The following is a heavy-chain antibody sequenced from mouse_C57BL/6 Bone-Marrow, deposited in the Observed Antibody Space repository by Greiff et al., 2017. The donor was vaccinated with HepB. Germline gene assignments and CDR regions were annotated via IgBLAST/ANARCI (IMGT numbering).Heavy chain of an antibody. D-gene: IGHD2-3*01. J-gene: IGHJ1*03. CDR1: GYTFTDYN. CDR3: ARFYDARYFDV. Sequence: EVQLQQSGPELVKPGASVKIPCKASGYTFTDYNMDWVKQSHGKSLEWIGDINPNNGGTIYNQKFKGKATLTVDKSSSTAYMELRSLTSEDTAVYYCARFYDARYFDVWGTGTTVTVSS. V-gene: IGHV1-18*01. CDR2: INPNNGGT.